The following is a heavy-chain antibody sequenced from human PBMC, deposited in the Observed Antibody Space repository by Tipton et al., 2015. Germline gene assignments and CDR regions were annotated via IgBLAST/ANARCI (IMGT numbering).Heavy chain of an antibody. CDR1: GYIVTSYD. V-gene: IGHV1-18*01. CDR2: LTANNGNT. CDR3: ARDPSRKGGFDI. D-gene: IGHD2-15*01. J-gene: IGHJ3*02. Sequence: QLVQSGPEVKKTGASVKVSCKASGYIVTSYDLSWVRQAPGQGLEWMGWLTANNGNTNVFQQFQGRVTMTTDTSTNTAYMDLRSLSPDDTAVFYWARDPSRKGGFDIWGQGTLVTASS.